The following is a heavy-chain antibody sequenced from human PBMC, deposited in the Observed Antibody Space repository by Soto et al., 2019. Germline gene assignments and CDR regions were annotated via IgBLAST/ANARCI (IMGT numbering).Heavy chain of an antibody. CDR1: GGFINSGDYH. CDR2: IYFTGRT. CDR3: VAYGPLQSTSDY. J-gene: IGHJ4*02. V-gene: IGHV4-30-4*01. D-gene: IGHD3-16*01. Sequence: SETLSLTCSVSGGFINSGDYHWSWIRQAPGEGLEWIGHIYFTGRTSYNPSLESRVTISVDTSQNQFSLKMSSVTVADTAVYFCVAYGPLQSTSDYWGQGTLVTVS.